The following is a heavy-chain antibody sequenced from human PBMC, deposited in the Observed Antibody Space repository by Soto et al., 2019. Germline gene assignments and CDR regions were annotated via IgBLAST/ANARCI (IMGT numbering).Heavy chain of an antibody. CDR1: GFPVNNIF. V-gene: IGHV3-66*01. J-gene: IGHJ4*02. CDR2: ISSDGST. D-gene: IGHD3-3*01. Sequence: EVQVVESGGGWVQPGGSLRLSCAVSGFPVNNIFMTWVRQAPGKGLEWVSVISSDGSTYYADSVKGRFTISRDNSKNTLFLEMRSLRAGETDVYYCARDIFGGSYDFWHGGQGTLVTVSS. CDR3: ARDIFGGSYDFWH.